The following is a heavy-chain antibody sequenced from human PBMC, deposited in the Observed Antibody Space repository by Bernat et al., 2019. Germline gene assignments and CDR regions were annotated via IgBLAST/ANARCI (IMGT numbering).Heavy chain of an antibody. CDR3: AKDPNGYYVGAFDM. CDR1: GFTLGSYG. CDR2: ISGRGGGT. D-gene: IGHD4-17*01. Sequence: EVQLVESGGGLVQPGGSLRLSCAASGFTLGSYGVTWVRKVPGKGLEWVSSISGRGGGTFYADSVKGRFTISRDNSKNTVYLQMNSLRDEDTAVYFCAKDPNGYYVGAFDMWGQGTVVTVSS. V-gene: IGHV3-23*04. J-gene: IGHJ3*02.